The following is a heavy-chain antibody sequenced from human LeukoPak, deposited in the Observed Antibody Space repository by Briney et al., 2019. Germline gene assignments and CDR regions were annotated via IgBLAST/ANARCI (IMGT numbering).Heavy chain of an antibody. CDR3: VKPGGYCGGDYYSNWFDP. CDR2: INYSGGST. J-gene: IGHJ5*02. D-gene: IGHD2-21*02. CDR1: GFTFSSYA. V-gene: IGHV3-23*01. Sequence: GGSLRLSCAAFGFTFSSYAMTWVRQAPGRGLEWVSAINYSGGSTYYADSVKGRFIISRDNPKNTLFPQMNGLTADDTAVYYCVKPGGYCGGDYYSNWFDPWGQGTLVTVSS.